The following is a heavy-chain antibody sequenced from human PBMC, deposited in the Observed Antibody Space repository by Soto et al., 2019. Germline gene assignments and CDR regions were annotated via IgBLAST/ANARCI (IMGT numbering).Heavy chain of an antibody. J-gene: IGHJ4*02. CDR3: ARVGSSYDFWSGGVFDY. CDR1: GDSVSSNSAA. V-gene: IGHV6-1*01. CDR2: TYYRSKWYN. D-gene: IGHD3-3*01. Sequence: SQTLSLTCAISGDSVSSNSAAWNWIRQSPSGGLEWLGRTYYRSKWYNDYAVSVKSRITINPDTSKNQFSLQLNSVTPEDTAVYYCARVGSSYDFWSGGVFDYWGQGTLVTVSS.